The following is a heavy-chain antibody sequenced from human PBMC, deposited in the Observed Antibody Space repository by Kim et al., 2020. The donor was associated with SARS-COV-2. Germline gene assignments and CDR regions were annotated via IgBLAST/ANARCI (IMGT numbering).Heavy chain of an antibody. CDR3: ARLGYCSGTSCFYGMDV. Sequence: VKGQFTISRDNAKNSLYLQRNSLRAEDTAVYYCARLGYCSGTSCFYGMDVWGQGTTVTVSS. V-gene: IGHV3-11*06. D-gene: IGHD2-2*01. J-gene: IGHJ6*02.